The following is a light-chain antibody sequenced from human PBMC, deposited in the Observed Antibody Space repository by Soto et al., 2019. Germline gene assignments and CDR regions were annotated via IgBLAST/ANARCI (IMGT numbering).Light chain of an antibody. CDR3: MQTLQTPWT. V-gene: IGKV2-28*01. CDR1: HSLLHSNGYNY. CDR2: LGS. J-gene: IGKJ1*01. Sequence: DIVMTQSPLSPPVTPGEPASISCRSSHSLLHSNGYNYLDWYLQKPGQSPQVLIYLGSNRASGVPDRFSGSGSGTDFTLKISRVEAEDVGVYYCMQTLQTPWTFGQGTKVDIK.